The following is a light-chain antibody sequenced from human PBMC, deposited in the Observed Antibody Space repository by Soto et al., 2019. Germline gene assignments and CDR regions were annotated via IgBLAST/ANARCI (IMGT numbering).Light chain of an antibody. V-gene: IGKV3-20*01. CDR1: QSVSNNY. CDR3: QQYYISWT. CDR2: GAS. J-gene: IGKJ1*01. Sequence: EIVWPQSPGTLSLSPGERATLSCRASQSVSNNYLAWYQQKPGQAPRLLIYGASNRATGIPDRFSGSGSGTDFTLTISSLQPDDFGTYYCQQYYISWTFGQGTKVDIK.